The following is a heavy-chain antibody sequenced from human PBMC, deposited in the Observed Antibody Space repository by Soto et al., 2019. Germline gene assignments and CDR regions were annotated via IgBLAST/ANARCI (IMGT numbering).Heavy chain of an antibody. J-gene: IGHJ4*02. V-gene: IGHV1-69*01. CDR2: IIPIFGTA. D-gene: IGHD3-3*01. CDR3: AGGGEGTIFGVAPPFEG. CDR1: GGTFSSYA. Sequence: QVQLVQSGAEVKKPGSSVKVSCKASGGTFSSYAISWVRQAPGQGLEWMGGIIPIFGTANYAQKSQGRVTITADESTSTAYMELSSLRSEDTAVYYCAGGGEGTIFGVAPPFEGWGQGTLVTVSS.